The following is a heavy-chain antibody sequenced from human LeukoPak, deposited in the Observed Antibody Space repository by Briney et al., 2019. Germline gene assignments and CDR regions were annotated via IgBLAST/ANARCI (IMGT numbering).Heavy chain of an antibody. CDR3: ARGLRGYSYGNNWFDP. V-gene: IGHV1-2*04. J-gene: IGHJ5*02. CDR2: INPNSGGT. Sequence: ASVKVSCKASGYTFTGYYMHWVRQAPGQGPEWMGWINPNSGGTNYAQKFQGWVTMTRDTSISTAYMELSRLRSDDTAVYYCARGLRGYSYGNNWFDPWGQGTLVTVSS. D-gene: IGHD5-18*01. CDR1: GYTFTGYY.